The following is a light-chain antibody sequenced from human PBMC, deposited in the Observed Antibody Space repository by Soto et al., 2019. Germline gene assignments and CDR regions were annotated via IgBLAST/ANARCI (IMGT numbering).Light chain of an antibody. J-gene: IGLJ2*01. CDR1: SGSLATNY. CDR3: QSYDGSNPDVV. CDR2: EDT. Sequence: NFMLTQPHSVSESPGKTVTISCTGSSGSLATNYVQWYQLRPGSAPTTVIFEDTQRPSGVPERFSGSIDSSSNSASLTISGLKTEDEADYYCQSYDGSNPDVVFGGGTKLTVL. V-gene: IGLV6-57*02.